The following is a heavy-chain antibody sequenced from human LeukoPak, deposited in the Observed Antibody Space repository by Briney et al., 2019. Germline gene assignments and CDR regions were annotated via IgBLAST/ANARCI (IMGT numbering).Heavy chain of an antibody. CDR3: ARVDYGDNEGYFDY. J-gene: IGHJ4*02. Sequence: PGRSLRLSCAASGFTFSTYAMHWVREAAGKGLEWVALISYDGSNKYYADSVKGRFTIYRDNSKNTMYLQMNRLRSEDTAVYYCARVDYGDNEGYFDYWGQGTLVTVTS. D-gene: IGHD4-17*01. CDR1: GFTFSTYA. CDR2: ISYDGSNK. V-gene: IGHV3-30-3*01.